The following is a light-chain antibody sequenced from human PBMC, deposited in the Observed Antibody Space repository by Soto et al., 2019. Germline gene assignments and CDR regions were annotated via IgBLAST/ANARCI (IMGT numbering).Light chain of an antibody. CDR2: LAS. CDR1: QSVLYSSNNKNY. Sequence: DIVMTQSPDSLAVSLGERATINCKSSQSVLYSSNNKNYLAWYQQKPGPPPKLLIYLASTRESGVPDRCSGSGAGTDFPLTISSLQAEDVAVYYCQQYYRPWTFGQGTKVEIK. J-gene: IGKJ1*01. V-gene: IGKV4-1*01. CDR3: QQYYRPWT.